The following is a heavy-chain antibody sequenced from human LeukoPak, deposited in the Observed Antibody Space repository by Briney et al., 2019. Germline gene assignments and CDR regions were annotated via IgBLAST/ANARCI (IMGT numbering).Heavy chain of an antibody. J-gene: IGHJ3*02. V-gene: IGHV3-43*01. CDR3: AKDRITIFGVVNRYDAFDI. D-gene: IGHD3-3*01. Sequence: PGGSLRLSCAASGFTFDDYTMHWVRQAPGKGLEWVSLISWDGGSTYYADSVKGRFTISRDNSKNSLYLQMNSLRTEDTALCYCAKDRITIFGVVNRYDAFDIWGQGTMVTVSS. CDR2: ISWDGGST. CDR1: GFTFDDYT.